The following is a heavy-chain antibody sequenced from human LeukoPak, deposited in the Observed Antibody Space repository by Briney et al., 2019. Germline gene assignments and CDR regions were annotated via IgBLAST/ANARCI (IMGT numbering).Heavy chain of an antibody. Sequence: ASVKVSCKASGYTFTSYYMHWVRQAPGQGLERMGIINPSGGSTSYAQKFQGRVTMTRDTSTSTVYMELSSLRSEDTAVYYCARDPEDYGGNSWEPELHLFDLWGRGTLVTVSS. J-gene: IGHJ2*01. CDR2: INPSGGST. CDR3: ARDPEDYGGNSWEPELHLFDL. V-gene: IGHV1-46*01. D-gene: IGHD4-23*01. CDR1: GYTFTSYY.